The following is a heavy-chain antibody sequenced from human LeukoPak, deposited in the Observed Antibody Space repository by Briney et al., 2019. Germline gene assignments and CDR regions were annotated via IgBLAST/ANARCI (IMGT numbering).Heavy chain of an antibody. J-gene: IGHJ5*02. V-gene: IGHV3-11*01. Sequence: PGGSLRLSCAASGFTFSDYYITWIRQAPGKGLEWLSYIDSSGDVIYYADSVKGRFTISRDNAKNSLFLQMNSLGADDTAVYYCAKGTHSSSWHWYDPWGQGTLVTVSS. D-gene: IGHD6-13*01. CDR1: GFTFSDYY. CDR2: IDSSGDVI. CDR3: AKGTHSSSWHWYDP.